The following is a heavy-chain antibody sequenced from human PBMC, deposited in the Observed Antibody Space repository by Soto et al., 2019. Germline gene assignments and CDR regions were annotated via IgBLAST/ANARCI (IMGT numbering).Heavy chain of an antibody. Sequence: PSETLSLTCAVYGGSFSGNYWGWIRQPPGKGLEWIGEINRGGSTNYNPSLKSRVTISADTSKNQFSLKVSSVTAADTAVYYCARGYGSGSYFAYWGQGTLVTVS. J-gene: IGHJ4*02. D-gene: IGHD3-10*01. V-gene: IGHV4-34*01. CDR2: INRGGST. CDR3: ARGYGSGSYFAY. CDR1: GGSFSGNY.